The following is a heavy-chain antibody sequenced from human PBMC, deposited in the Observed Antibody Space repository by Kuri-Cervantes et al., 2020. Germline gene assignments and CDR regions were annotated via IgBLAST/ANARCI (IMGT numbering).Heavy chain of an antibody. V-gene: IGHV4-34*01. Sequence: ESLKISCAVYGGSFSGYYWSWIRQPPGKGLEWIGEINHSGSTNYNPSLKSRVTISVDTSKNQFSLKLSSVTAADTAVYYCARSGIRFLEWLGGSYGMDVWGQGTTVTVSS. CDR1: GGSFSGYY. D-gene: IGHD3-3*01. CDR2: INHSGST. CDR3: ARSGIRFLEWLGGSYGMDV. J-gene: IGHJ6*02.